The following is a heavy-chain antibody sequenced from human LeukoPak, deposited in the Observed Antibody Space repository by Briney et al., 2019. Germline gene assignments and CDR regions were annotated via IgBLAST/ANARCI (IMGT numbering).Heavy chain of an antibody. Sequence: SETLFVTCTVPGGSISSYYWSWIRQPPGKGLEWIGYIYYRGRTNYKPSLQNRGNISVETSKNQFSLELSAVTAADTAVYCCARVVDFWSGFYYYYGIDVWGQGTTVTVSS. J-gene: IGHJ6*02. CDR1: GGSISSYY. CDR2: IYYRGRT. CDR3: ARVVDFWSGFYYYYGIDV. V-gene: IGHV4-59*01. D-gene: IGHD3-3*01.